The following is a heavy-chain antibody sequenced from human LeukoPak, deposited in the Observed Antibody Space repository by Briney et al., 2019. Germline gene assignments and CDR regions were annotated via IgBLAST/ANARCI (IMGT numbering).Heavy chain of an antibody. D-gene: IGHD3-3*01. J-gene: IGHJ6*03. CDR3: ARSTYYDFWSGTYYYYYMDV. Sequence: SETLSLTCSVSGGSISSYYWSWIRQPPGKGLEWIGYIYYSGSTNYNPSLKSRVTISVDTSKNQFSLKLSSVTAADTAVYYCARSTYYDFWSGTYYYYYMDVWGKGTTVTVSS. CDR1: GGSISSYY. CDR2: IYYSGST. V-gene: IGHV4-59*01.